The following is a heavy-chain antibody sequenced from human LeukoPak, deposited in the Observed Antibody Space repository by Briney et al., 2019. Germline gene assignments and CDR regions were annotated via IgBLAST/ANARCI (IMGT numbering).Heavy chain of an antibody. CDR2: IYYSGST. J-gene: IGHJ4*02. CDR3: ARSIVATTPFDY. V-gene: IGHV4-59*01. Sequence: ASETLSLTCTVSGGSISSYYWSWIRQPPGKGLEWIGYIYYSGSTNYNPSLKSRVTISVDTSKNQFSLKLSSVTAADTAVYYCARSIVATTPFDYWGQGTLVTVSS. CDR1: GGSISSYY. D-gene: IGHD5-12*01.